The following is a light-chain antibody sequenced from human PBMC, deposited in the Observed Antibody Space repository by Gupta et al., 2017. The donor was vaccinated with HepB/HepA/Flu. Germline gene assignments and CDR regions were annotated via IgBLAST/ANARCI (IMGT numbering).Light chain of an antibody. Sequence: EIVLTQSPGTLSLSPGERAIVSCRASQSVRTGSYLAWYQQKPGLAPRLLIYRTSSRATGIPDRFSGSGSGTEFTLSISRLEPEDFAVYYCQQDGNLMWTFGQGTKVEIK. V-gene: IGKV3-20*01. CDR1: QSVRTGSY. CDR2: RTS. CDR3: QQDGNLMWT. J-gene: IGKJ1*01.